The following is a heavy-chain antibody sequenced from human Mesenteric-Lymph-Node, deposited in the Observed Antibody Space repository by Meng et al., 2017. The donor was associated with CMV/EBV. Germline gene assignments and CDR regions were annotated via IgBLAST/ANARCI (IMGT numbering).Heavy chain of an antibody. J-gene: IGHJ4*02. V-gene: IGHV1-69*05. CDR2: IIPIFGTA. CDR1: FSSYA. D-gene: IGHD2-2*02. Sequence: FSSYAISWVRQAPGQGLEWMGGIIPIFGTANYAQKFQGRVTITTDESTSTAYMELSSLRSEDTAVYYCARSPSYCSSTSCYTEYYFDYWGQGTLVTVSS. CDR3: ARSPSYCSSTSCYTEYYFDY.